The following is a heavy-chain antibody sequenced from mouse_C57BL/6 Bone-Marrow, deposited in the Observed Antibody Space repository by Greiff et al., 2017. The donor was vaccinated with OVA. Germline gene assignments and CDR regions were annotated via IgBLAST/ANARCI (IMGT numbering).Heavy chain of an antibody. CDR3: ARPTVDWYFDV. V-gene: IGHV1-69*01. J-gene: IGHJ1*03. CDR1: GYTFTSYW. Sequence: QLQQPGAELVMPGASVKLSCKASGYTFTSYWMHWVKQRPGQGLEWIGEIDPSDSYTNYNQKFKGKSTLTVDKSSSTAYMQLSSLTSEDSAVYYCARPTVDWYFDVWGTGTTVTVSS. CDR2: IDPSDSYT. D-gene: IGHD1-1*01.